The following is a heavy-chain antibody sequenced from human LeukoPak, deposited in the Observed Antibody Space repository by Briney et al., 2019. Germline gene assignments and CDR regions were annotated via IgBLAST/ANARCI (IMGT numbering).Heavy chain of an antibody. CDR2: INAGNGKT. D-gene: IGHD4-17*01. J-gene: IGHJ4*02. CDR1: GYTFTTYA. V-gene: IGHV1-3*01. CDR3: ARARWTSTVTTYYLDY. Sequence: ASVKVSCKASGYTFTTYAIQWVRQAPGQRLEWMGWINAGNGKTKYSQEFQGRVTITKDTSPTKGYMELSSLRSEDTAVYYCARARWTSTVTTYYLDYWGQGTLVTVSS.